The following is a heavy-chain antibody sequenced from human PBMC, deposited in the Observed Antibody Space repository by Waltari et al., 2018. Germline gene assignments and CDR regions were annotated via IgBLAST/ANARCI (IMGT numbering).Heavy chain of an antibody. J-gene: IGHJ4*02. D-gene: IGHD4-17*01. CDR1: GGSISSYY. CDR2: IYYSGST. V-gene: IGHV4-59*01. CDR3: ASHHPNGDSGY. Sequence: QVQLQESGPGLVKPSETLSLTCTVSGGSISSYYWSWIRQPPGKGLEWIGYIYYSGSTNYNHSIKSRVTISVDTAKNQFYLKLSSGTAADKAVYYCASHHPNGDSGYWGQGTLVTVAS.